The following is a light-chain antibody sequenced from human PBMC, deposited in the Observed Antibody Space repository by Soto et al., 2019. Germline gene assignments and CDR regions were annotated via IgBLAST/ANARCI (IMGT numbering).Light chain of an antibody. CDR1: QSVSTN. CDR2: AAS. CDR3: QEYSNWPPTYT. Sequence: EIVMTQSPATLSVSPGQRVTLSCRASQSVSTNLAWYQQKSDQAPRLLIYAASTRATDTPARFSGSGFGTDFTLTISGLQSEDFAVYHCQEYSNWPPTYTFGQGTKLEIK. J-gene: IGKJ2*01. V-gene: IGKV3-15*01.